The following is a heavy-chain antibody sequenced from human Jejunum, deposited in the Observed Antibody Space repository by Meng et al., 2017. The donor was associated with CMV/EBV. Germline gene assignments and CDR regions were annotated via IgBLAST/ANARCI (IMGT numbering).Heavy chain of an antibody. J-gene: IGHJ4*02. CDR3: VTSERYDY. V-gene: IGHV3-33*01. Sequence: SCAASGFTFNSCGMHWVRQAPGKGLEWVSFISYDDTDKYYADSVKGRFSISRDNSKNTLYLQMNILRVEDTAVYYCVTSERYDYWGQGTLVTVSS. CDR1: GFTFNSCG. CDR2: ISYDDTDK. D-gene: IGHD1-1*01.